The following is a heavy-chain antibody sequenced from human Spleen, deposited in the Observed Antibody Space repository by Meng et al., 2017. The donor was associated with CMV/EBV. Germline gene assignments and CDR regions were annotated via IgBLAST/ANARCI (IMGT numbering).Heavy chain of an antibody. D-gene: IGHD3-3*01. CDR2: ISSSSSYI. J-gene: IGHJ6*02. Sequence: RGSLRLSCAASGFTFSSYSMNWVRQAPGKGLEWVSSISSSSSYIYYADSVKGRFTISRDNAKNSLYLQMNSLRAEDTAVYYCARDKSEGWLLFIEDYGMDVWGQGTTVTVSS. CDR1: GFTFSSYS. V-gene: IGHV3-21*01. CDR3: ARDKSEGWLLFIEDYGMDV.